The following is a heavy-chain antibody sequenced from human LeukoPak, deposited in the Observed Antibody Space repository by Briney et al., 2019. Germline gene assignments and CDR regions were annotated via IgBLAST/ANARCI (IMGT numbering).Heavy chain of an antibody. CDR3: ARGISSSWYHWFDP. Sequence: SETLSLTCTVSGGSISSYYWSWIRQPPGKGLEWIGYIYYSGSTNYNPSLKSRVTISVDTSKNQFSLKLSSVTAADTAVYYCARGISSSWYHWFDPWGQGTLVTVSS. D-gene: IGHD6-13*01. CDR2: IYYSGST. J-gene: IGHJ5*02. V-gene: IGHV4-59*01. CDR1: GGSISSYY.